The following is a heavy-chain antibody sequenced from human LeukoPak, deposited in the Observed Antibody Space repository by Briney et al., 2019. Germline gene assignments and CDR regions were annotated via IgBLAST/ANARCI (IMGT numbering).Heavy chain of an antibody. CDR3: ARAPIPYDRSRTDYRFDP. J-gene: IGHJ5*02. CDR1: GGSISSGGYY. Sequence: PSETLSLTCTVSGGSISSGGYYWSWIRQPPGKGLEWIGYIYYSGSTNYNPSLKSRVTISLDTSKSQFSLKLTSVTAADTAVYYCARAPIPYDRSRTDYRFDPWGQGTLVTVAS. CDR2: IYYSGST. V-gene: IGHV4-61*08. D-gene: IGHD3-16*01.